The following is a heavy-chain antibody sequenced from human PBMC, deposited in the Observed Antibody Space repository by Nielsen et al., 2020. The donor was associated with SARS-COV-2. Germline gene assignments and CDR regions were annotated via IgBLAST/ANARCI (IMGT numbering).Heavy chain of an antibody. J-gene: IGHJ4*02. Sequence: GESLKISCKGSGYSFSTYWIGWVRQMPGKGLEWMGIIYPGDSDTRYSPSFQGQVTISADKSVNTAYLRWSSLKASDTAIYYCARHGNDFGGNDLDYWGQGTLVTVSS. V-gene: IGHV5-51*01. CDR2: IYPGDSDT. CDR1: GYSFSTYW. D-gene: IGHD4-23*01. CDR3: ARHGNDFGGNDLDY.